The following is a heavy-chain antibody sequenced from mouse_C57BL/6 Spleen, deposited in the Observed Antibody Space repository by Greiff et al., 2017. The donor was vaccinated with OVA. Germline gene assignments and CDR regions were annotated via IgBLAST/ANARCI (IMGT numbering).Heavy chain of an antibody. Sequence: QVQLQQPGTELVKPGASVKLSCKASGYTFTSYWMHWVKQRPGQGLEWNEHHTHSNGGTNYNEKFKSKATLTVDKSSSTAYMQLSSLTSEDSAVYFCASGTVVPWYFDVWGTGTTVTVSS. CDR2: HTHSNGGT. CDR1: GYTFTSYW. V-gene: IGHV1-53*01. J-gene: IGHJ1*03. D-gene: IGHD1-1*01. CDR3: ASGTVVPWYFDV.